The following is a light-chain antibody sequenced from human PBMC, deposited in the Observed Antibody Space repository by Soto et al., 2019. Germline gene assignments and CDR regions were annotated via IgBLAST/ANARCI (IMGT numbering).Light chain of an antibody. CDR2: GAS. V-gene: IGKV3-20*01. J-gene: IGKJ2*01. CDR1: QSVSSIY. Sequence: EIVLTQSPGTLSLSPGERATLSCRASQSVSSIYLAWYQQKPGQAPRLLIYGASSRATGIPDRFSGSGSGTDFALTISRLEPEDFAVEYCQQCAVSPKTFGRGTKLEIK. CDR3: QQCAVSPKT.